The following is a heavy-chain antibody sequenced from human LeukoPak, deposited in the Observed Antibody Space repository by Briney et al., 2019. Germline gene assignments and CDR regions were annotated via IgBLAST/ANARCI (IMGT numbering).Heavy chain of an antibody. J-gene: IGHJ4*02. V-gene: IGHV3-23*01. CDR3: AGEEYGGLEY. CDR1: IFTFSLYT. Sequence: GGSLRLFWAASIFTFSLYTVSCVRQAPGEGLEWVSTISGSGGSTYYADSVKGRFTLSRDNSKNALFLQMNGLRAANTGIYYCAGEEYGGLEYRGQGALVTVCS. D-gene: IGHD4-23*01. CDR2: ISGSGGST.